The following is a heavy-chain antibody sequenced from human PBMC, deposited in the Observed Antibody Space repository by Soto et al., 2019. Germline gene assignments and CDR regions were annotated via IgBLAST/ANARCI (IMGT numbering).Heavy chain of an antibody. J-gene: IGHJ5*02. D-gene: IGHD3-10*01. CDR1: GGSISSYY. Sequence: PSETLSLTCTVSGGSISSYYWSWIRQPPGKGLEWIGYIYYSGSTNYNPSLKSRVTISVDTSKNQFSLKLSSVTAADTAVYYCARSEDYYGSGTEFDPWGQGTLGTVSA. CDR3: ARSEDYYGSGTEFDP. V-gene: IGHV4-59*01. CDR2: IYYSGST.